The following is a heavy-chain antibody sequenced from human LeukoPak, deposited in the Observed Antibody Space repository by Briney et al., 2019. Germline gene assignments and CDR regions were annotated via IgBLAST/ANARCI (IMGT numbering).Heavy chain of an antibody. V-gene: IGHV3-33*01. CDR3: ARSMGGYGPFEY. CDR2: IWYDGSNK. J-gene: IGHJ4*02. CDR1: GFTFSIYG. Sequence: PGGSLRLSCAASGFTFSIYGMHWVRQAPGKRLEWVAVIWYDGSNKYYADSVWGRFTISRDNSKNTLYLQMSSLRAEDTAVFYGARSMGGYGPFEYWGQGTLVTVSS. D-gene: IGHD4-17*01.